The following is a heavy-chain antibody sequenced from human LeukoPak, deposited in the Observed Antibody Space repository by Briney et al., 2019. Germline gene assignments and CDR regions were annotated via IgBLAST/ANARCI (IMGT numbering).Heavy chain of an antibody. J-gene: IGHJ4*02. CDR1: GGSISSSSYY. CDR2: IYYSGST. CDR3: ARGSFDDSSGYSSFYFDY. V-gene: IGHV4-39*07. D-gene: IGHD3-22*01. Sequence: SETLSLTCTVSGGSISSSSYYWGWIRQPPGKGLEWIGSIYYSGSTYYNPSLKSRVTISVDTSKNQFSLKLSSATAADTAVYYCARGSFDDSSGYSSFYFDYWSQGTLVTVSS.